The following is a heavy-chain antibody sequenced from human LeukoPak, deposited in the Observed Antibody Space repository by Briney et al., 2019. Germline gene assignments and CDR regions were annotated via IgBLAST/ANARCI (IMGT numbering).Heavy chain of an antibody. CDR1: GGSFSGYY. CDR2: INHSGST. CDR3: ARGPVRAAAARRSLGAFDI. Sequence: PSETLSLTCAVYGGSFSGYYWSWIRQPPGKGLEWVGEINHSGSTNYNPSLKSRVTISVDKCKNQFSLKLSSVTAADTAVYYCARGPVRAAAARRSLGAFDIWGQGTMVTVSS. V-gene: IGHV4-34*01. D-gene: IGHD6-13*01. J-gene: IGHJ3*02.